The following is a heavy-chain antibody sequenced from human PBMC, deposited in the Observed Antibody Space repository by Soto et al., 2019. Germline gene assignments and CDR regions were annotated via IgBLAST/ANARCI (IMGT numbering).Heavy chain of an antibody. Sequence: GGSLRLSCVGSGFTFSDSVMAWVRQAPGKGLEWLSVMSGDGRTRYALSVTGRFTISRDNSKNALYLQMNSLRAEDTAVYYCARDSEYSGPMYYFDYWGQGTLVTVSS. J-gene: IGHJ4*02. CDR2: MSGDGRT. CDR3: ARDSEYSGPMYYFDY. D-gene: IGHD6-6*01. CDR1: GFTFSDSV. V-gene: IGHV3-23*01.